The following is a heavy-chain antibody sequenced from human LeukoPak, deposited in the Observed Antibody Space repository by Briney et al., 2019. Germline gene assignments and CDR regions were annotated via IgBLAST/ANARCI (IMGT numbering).Heavy chain of an antibody. CDR2: IGTARDT. D-gene: IGHD1-1*01. Sequence: PGGSLRLSCAAAAFTFSDYNMYWVRQTTGKGLEWVSAIGTARDTYYTGSVKGRFTISRENAKNSLYLQMNSLRAGDTAVYYCARVAKERVGGVYYFDYWGQGTLVTVSS. V-gene: IGHV3-13*01. CDR3: ARVAKERVGGVYYFDY. J-gene: IGHJ4*02. CDR1: AFTFSDYN.